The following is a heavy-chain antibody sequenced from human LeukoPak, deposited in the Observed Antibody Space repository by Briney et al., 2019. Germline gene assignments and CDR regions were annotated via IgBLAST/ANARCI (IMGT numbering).Heavy chain of an antibody. V-gene: IGHV1-69*05. CDR3: ARAGGVLRYFDWPSRGMDV. CDR2: IIPIFGTA. D-gene: IGHD3-9*01. J-gene: IGHJ6*03. CDR1: GGTFSIYA. Sequence: SVKVSCKACGGTFSIYAIRWVRQAPGQGLEWMGGIIPIFGTANNAQTFQGRVTITTDESTSTAYMELGSLRSEDTAVYYCARAGGVLRYFDWPSRGMDVWGKGTTVTVSS.